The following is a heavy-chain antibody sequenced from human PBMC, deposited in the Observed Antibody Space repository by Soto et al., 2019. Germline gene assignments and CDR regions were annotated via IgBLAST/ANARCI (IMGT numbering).Heavy chain of an antibody. CDR3: ASPQFGTFDY. CDR2: STNKASGYIT. J-gene: IGHJ4*02. CDR1: GFTFSGHF. Sequence: EVQLVESGGGLVQPGGSLRLSCATSGFTFSGHFMDWVRQSPGKGLEWVARSTNKASGYITHYAASVIGRFSISRDDSKNSLYLQMDGQKTEDTAVDYCASPQFGTFDYWGQGTLVTVSS. D-gene: IGHD1-1*01. V-gene: IGHV3-72*01.